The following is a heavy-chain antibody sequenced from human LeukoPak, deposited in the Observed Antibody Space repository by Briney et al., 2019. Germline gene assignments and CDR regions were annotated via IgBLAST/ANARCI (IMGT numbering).Heavy chain of an antibody. J-gene: IGHJ4*02. Sequence: PGGSLRLSCAASGFTFSSYWMSWVRQAPGKGPEWVANIKQDGSEKYYVDSVKGRFTISRDNAKNSLYLQMNSLRAEDTAVYYCARVIGGYSYGYEAFDYWGQGTLVTVSS. V-gene: IGHV3-7*03. D-gene: IGHD5-18*01. CDR1: GFTFSSYW. CDR2: IKQDGSEK. CDR3: ARVIGGYSYGYEAFDY.